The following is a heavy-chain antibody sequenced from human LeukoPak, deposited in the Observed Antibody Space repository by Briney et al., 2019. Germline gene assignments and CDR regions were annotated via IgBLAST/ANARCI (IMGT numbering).Heavy chain of an antibody. CDR2: IYYSGST. CDR1: GVSISSSNSY. Sequence: PSETLSLTCTVSGVSISSSNSYWGWIRQPPGKGLEWIGSIYYSGSTYYNPSLKSRVTISVDTSKNQFSLKLSSVTAADTAVYYCARNRYYYGSRSYGVPNWFDPWGQGTLVIVSS. V-gene: IGHV4-39*01. J-gene: IGHJ5*02. D-gene: IGHD3-10*01. CDR3: ARNRYYYGSRSYGVPNWFDP.